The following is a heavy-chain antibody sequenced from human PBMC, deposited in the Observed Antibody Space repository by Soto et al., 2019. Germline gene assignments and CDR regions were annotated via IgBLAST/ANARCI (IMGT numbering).Heavy chain of an antibody. CDR2: MNPNTGNT. D-gene: IGHD6-13*01. Sequence: ASVKVSCKASGYTFTSCGIGWVRQAPGQGLEWMGWMNPNTGNTAYAQKFQGRLTLTRDTSTSAAYMDLSSLTSDDTAVYYCARGFSSYSDFWAQGTLVTVS. CDR3: ARGFSSYSDF. J-gene: IGHJ4*02. V-gene: IGHV1-8*01. CDR1: GYTFTSCG.